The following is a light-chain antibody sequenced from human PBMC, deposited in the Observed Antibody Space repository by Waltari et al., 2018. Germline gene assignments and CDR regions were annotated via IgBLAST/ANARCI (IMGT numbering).Light chain of an antibody. CDR3: KQYDNSPVT. J-gene: IGKJ2*01. CDR1: PVVSRSD. V-gene: IGKV3-20*01. CDR2: ATS. Sequence: SCRARPVVSRSDFSGYQQKPGQAPRIFSLATSSRATGISDMFSGSGSGTDFTLTISRLEPEDSAVYYCKQYDNSPVTFGQGTKLEI.